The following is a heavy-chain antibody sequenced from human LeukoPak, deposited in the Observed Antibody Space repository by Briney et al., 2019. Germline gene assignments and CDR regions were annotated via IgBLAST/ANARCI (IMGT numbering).Heavy chain of an antibody. CDR2: ISYDGSNK. Sequence: GGCLRLSCAASGFTFSSYAMHWVRQAPGKGLEWVAVISYDGSNKYYADSVKGRFTISRDNSKNTLYLQMNSLIAEDTAVYYCARDGAAFEFDYWGQGTLVTVSS. D-gene: IGHD3-9*01. CDR1: GFTFSSYA. CDR3: ARDGAAFEFDY. J-gene: IGHJ4*02. V-gene: IGHV3-30-3*01.